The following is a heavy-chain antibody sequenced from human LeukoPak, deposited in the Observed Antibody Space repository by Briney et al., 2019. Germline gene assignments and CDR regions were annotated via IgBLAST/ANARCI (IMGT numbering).Heavy chain of an antibody. V-gene: IGHV3-7*01. Sequence: GGSLRLSCAASGFSLSNYWMSWVRQAPGKGLEWVANINQDGSDKYYVDSVMGRFTISKDNAKNSVYLQMNNLRPEDTAIYYCAWYGVTHGLDVWGQGTTVTVSS. D-gene: IGHD3-10*01. CDR2: INQDGSDK. J-gene: IGHJ6*02. CDR1: GFSLSNYW. CDR3: AWYGVTHGLDV.